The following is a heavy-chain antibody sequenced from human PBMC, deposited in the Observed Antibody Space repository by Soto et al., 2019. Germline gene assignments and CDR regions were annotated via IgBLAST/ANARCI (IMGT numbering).Heavy chain of an antibody. CDR3: ARDFSRVYSGYARSYNGMDV. J-gene: IGHJ6*02. V-gene: IGHV3-30*03. Sequence: GGTLRLSCAASGFTFSSYGMHWVRQAQGKGLGWVAVISYDGGSNYYADSVKGRFTISRDNSKNTLYLQMNSLRAEDTAVYYCARDFSRVYSGYARSYNGMDVWGQGTTVTVSS. CDR2: ISYDGGSN. CDR1: GFTFSSYG. D-gene: IGHD5-12*01.